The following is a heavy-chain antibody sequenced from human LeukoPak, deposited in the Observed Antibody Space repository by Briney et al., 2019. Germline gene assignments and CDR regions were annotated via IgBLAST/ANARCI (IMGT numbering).Heavy chain of an antibody. CDR2: IYYGGST. V-gene: IGHV4-39*07. J-gene: IGHJ4*02. CDR1: GGSISSNSYY. Sequence: PSETLSLTCTVSGGSISSNSYYWGWIRQPPGKGLEWIGSIYYGGSTYYNPSLKSRVTISVDTSKNQFSLKLSSVTAADTAVYYCARTWFGELVKLEPFDYWGQGTLVTVTS. D-gene: IGHD3-10*01. CDR3: ARTWFGELVKLEPFDY.